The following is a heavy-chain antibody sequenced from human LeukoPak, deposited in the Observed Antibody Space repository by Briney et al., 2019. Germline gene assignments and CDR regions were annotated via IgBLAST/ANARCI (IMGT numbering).Heavy chain of an antibody. CDR1: GGTFSSYA. CDR3: ANHRIKTYYYGSGSYYPFDY. D-gene: IGHD3-10*01. J-gene: IGHJ4*02. CDR2: IIPIFGTA. Sequence: ASVKVSCKASGGTFSSYAISWVRQAPGQGLELMGGIIPIFGTANCAQKFQGRVTITADESTSTAYMELSSLRSEDTAVYYCANHRIKTYYYGSGSYYPFDYWGQGTLVTVSS. V-gene: IGHV1-69*13.